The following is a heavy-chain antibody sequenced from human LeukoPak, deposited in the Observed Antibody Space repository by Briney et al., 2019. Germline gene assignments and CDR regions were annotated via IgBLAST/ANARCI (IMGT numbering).Heavy chain of an antibody. CDR1: GGSISSGDYY. Sequence: PSETLSLTCTVSGGSISSGDYYWSWIRQPPGKGLEWIGYIYYSGSTYYNPSLKSRVTISVDTSKNQFSLKLSSVTAADTAVYYCARGGDIVVVPAAPHYYGMDVWDKGTTVTVSS. CDR3: ARGGDIVVVPAAPHYYGMDV. J-gene: IGHJ6*04. CDR2: IYYSGST. D-gene: IGHD2-2*01. V-gene: IGHV4-30-4*01.